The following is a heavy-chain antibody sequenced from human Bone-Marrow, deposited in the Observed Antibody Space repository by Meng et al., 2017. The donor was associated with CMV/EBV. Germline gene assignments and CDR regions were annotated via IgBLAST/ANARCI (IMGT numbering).Heavy chain of an antibody. V-gene: IGHV1-2*02. Sequence: ASVKVSCKASGYTFTGYYMHWVRQAPGQGLEWMGWINPNSGGTNYAQKFQGRVAMTRDTPISTAYTELSRMRYDDTAVYYCARERGVTMIVVVRSYYYYGMDVWGQGTTVAVSS. J-gene: IGHJ6*02. CDR2: INPNSGGT. D-gene: IGHD3-22*01. CDR1: GYTFTGYY. CDR3: ARERGVTMIVVVRSYYYYGMDV.